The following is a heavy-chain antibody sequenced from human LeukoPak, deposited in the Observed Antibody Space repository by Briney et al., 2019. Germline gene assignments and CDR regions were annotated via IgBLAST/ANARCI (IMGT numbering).Heavy chain of an antibody. CDR1: GFSFSSYA. D-gene: IGHD3-10*01. CDR2: ISYDGAKK. V-gene: IGHV3-30*09. J-gene: IGHJ6*03. Sequence: GGSLRLSCAASGFSFSSYAIQWVRQAPGKGLEWVAGISYDGAKKYYADAVKGRFALSKDTSKRTLYLQMTSLRGDDTAVYYCARSSGSSSPTAWKYYYFMDVWGEGTMVTVSS. CDR3: ARSSGSSSPTAWKYYYFMDV.